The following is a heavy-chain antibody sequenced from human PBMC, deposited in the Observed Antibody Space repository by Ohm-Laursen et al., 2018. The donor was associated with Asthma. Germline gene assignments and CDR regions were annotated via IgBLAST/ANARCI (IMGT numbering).Heavy chain of an antibody. CDR1: GGSFSGYF. CDR2: IYYTGKT. V-gene: IGHV4-34*01. Sequence: GTLSLTCVVYGGSFSGYFWSWIRQPPGKGLEWIGSIYYTGKTYYNTSLKSRVTISVDTSKNQFSLKLSSVTAADTAVYYCASSLDYWGQGTLVTVSS. CDR3: ASSLDY. J-gene: IGHJ4*02.